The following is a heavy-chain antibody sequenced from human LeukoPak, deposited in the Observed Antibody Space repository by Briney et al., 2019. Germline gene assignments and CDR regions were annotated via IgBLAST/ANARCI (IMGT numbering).Heavy chain of an antibody. CDR2: IYLRDGST. CDR1: GYTFTSNY. V-gene: IGHV1-46*01. Sequence: GASVKVSCKASGYTFTSNYIHWVRQAPGQGLEWMGMIYLRDGSTSYAQEFQGGVTVTRDTSTSTVHMELSGLRSEDTAVYYCARDQEGFDYWGQGTLVTVSS. J-gene: IGHJ4*02. CDR3: ARDQEGFDY.